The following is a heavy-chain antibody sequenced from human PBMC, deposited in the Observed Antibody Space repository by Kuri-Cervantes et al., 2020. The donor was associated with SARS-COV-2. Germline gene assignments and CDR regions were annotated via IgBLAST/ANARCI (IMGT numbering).Heavy chain of an antibody. D-gene: IGHD2-15*01. Sequence: LSLTCAASGFTFSSYWMSWVRQAPGKGLEWVANIKQDGSEKYYVDSVKGRFTISRDNAKNSLFLQMNSLRAEDTAVYYCAREAFGYCSGGSCHSHYWGQGTLVTVSS. CDR1: GFTFSSYW. J-gene: IGHJ4*02. CDR3: AREAFGYCSGGSCHSHY. V-gene: IGHV3-7*01. CDR2: IKQDGSEK.